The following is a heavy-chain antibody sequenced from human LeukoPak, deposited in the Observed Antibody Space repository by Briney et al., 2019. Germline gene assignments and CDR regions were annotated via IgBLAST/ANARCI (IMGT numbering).Heavy chain of an antibody. D-gene: IGHD3-9*01. V-gene: IGHV1-46*01. CDR1: GYTFTSYY. CDR3: AISARTTYYDILTGYPTPGPLGMDV. CDR2: INPSGGST. J-gene: IGHJ6*02. Sequence: ASVKVSCKASGYTFTSYYMHWVRQAPGQGLEWMGIINPSGGSTSYAQKFQGRVTMTRDTSTSTVYMELSSLRSEDTAVYYCAISARTTYYDILTGYPTPGPLGMDVWGQGTTVTVSS.